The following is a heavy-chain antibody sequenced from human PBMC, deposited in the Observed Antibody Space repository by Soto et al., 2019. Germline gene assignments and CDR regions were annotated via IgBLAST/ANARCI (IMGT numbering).Heavy chain of an antibody. CDR2: IYPSDSYT. Sequence: SETLSLTCAVSGGSISSGGYSWSWIRQPPGKGLEWIGYIYPSDSYTNYSPSFQGHVTISADKSISTAYLQWSSLKASDTALFYCASLSFAGSSWSLHYGMDVWGQGTTVTVSS. CDR3: ASLSFAGSSWSLHYGMDV. V-gene: IGHV4-30-2*01. CDR1: GGSISSGGYS. J-gene: IGHJ6*02. D-gene: IGHD6-13*01.